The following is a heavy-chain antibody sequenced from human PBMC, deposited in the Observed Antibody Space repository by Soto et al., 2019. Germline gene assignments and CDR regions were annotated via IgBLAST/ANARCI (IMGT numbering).Heavy chain of an antibody. CDR2: INPSGGST. J-gene: IGHJ6*02. CDR1: GYTFTSYY. V-gene: IGHV1-46*03. D-gene: IGHD6-13*01. Sequence: QVQLVQSGAEVKKPGASVKVSCKASGYTFTSYYMHWVRQAPGQGLEWMGIINPSGGSTSYAQKFHGGVTMTRETSTCNVDMELSSLRSEGTAVYYCARVRSSSWYDNYYYYGMDVWGQGTTVTVSS. CDR3: ARVRSSSWYDNYYYYGMDV.